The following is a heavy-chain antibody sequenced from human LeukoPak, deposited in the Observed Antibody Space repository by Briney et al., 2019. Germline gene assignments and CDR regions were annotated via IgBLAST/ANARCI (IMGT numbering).Heavy chain of an antibody. V-gene: IGHV3-30*18. Sequence: PGGSLRLSCAASGFTFSIYGMHWVRQAPGKGLEWVAVIGNDAKTTYYADSVKGRFTISRDNSKNTLYLQMNSLRAEDTAVYYCAKVPQWSSFRLFDYWGQGTLVTVSS. J-gene: IGHJ4*02. CDR1: GFTFSIYG. CDR2: IGNDAKTT. D-gene: IGHD6-13*01. CDR3: AKVPQWSSFRLFDY.